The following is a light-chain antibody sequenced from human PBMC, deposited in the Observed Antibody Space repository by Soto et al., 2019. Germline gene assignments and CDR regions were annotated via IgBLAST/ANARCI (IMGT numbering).Light chain of an antibody. CDR2: DVT. CDR1: SSDIGGYNS. Sequence: QSALTQPASVSGSPGQSITISCTGTSSDIGGYNSVSWYQQHPGKAPKLMIYDVTNRPSGVSNRFSGSKSGDTASLTISGLQAEDEADYYCSSYTSSSTYVFGTGTKLTV. CDR3: SSYTSSSTYV. J-gene: IGLJ1*01. V-gene: IGLV2-14*01.